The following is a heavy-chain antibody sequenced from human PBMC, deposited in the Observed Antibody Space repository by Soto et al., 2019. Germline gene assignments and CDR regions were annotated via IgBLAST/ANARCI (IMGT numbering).Heavy chain of an antibody. CDR3: AREGNDYTIDY. Sequence: QVQLVESGGGLVKPGGSLRLSCAASGFTFSDYYMSWIRQAPGKGLEWVSYISSSSSYTNYADSVKGRFTISRDNAKNSLYLQMNSLRAADTAVYYCAREGNDYTIDYWGQGTLVTVSS. J-gene: IGHJ4*02. D-gene: IGHD4-4*01. CDR2: ISSSSSYT. V-gene: IGHV3-11*05. CDR1: GFTFSDYY.